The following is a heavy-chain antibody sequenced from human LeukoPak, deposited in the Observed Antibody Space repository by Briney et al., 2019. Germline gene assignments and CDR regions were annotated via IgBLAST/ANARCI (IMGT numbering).Heavy chain of an antibody. D-gene: IGHD2-2*02. Sequence: PGGSLRLSCAASGFTFSSYAMSWVRQAPGKGLEWVSAISGSGGSTYYADSVKGRFTICRDNSKNTLYLQMNSLRAEDTAVYYCAKGHCSSTSCYIGDYFDYWGQGTLVTVSS. CDR2: ISGSGGST. CDR3: AKGHCSSTSCYIGDYFDY. J-gene: IGHJ4*02. V-gene: IGHV3-23*01. CDR1: GFTFSSYA.